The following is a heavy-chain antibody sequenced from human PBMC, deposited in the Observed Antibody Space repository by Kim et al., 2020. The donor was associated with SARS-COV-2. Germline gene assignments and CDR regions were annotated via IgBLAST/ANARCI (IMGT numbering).Heavy chain of an antibody. CDR3: AGRGNSYVFS. D-gene: IGHD5-18*01. CDR1: GFTFSSYW. Sequence: GGSLRLSCAASGFTFSSYWMHWVRQAPGKGLVWVSRINNDGSTTTYADSVRGRFTISRDNAKNTVYLQMNSLRAEDTAMYFCAGRGNSYVFSWGQGTLVTVSS. V-gene: IGHV3-74*01. J-gene: IGHJ4*02. CDR2: INNDGSTT.